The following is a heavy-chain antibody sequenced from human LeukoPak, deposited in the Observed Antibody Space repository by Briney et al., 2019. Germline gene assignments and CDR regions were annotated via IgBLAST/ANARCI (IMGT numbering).Heavy chain of an antibody. CDR2: ISPSGGST. V-gene: IGHV1-46*01. CDR3: AGDRSNTLGY. D-gene: IGHD2-2*01. J-gene: IGHJ4*02. CDR1: GYTFTSYY. Sequence: ASVKVSSRASGYTFTSYYMHWVRQSPGQPLEWMRIISPSGGSTSYAQKCQGRVTMARATHTSTVNMELSSLRSAATDVYDCAGDRSNTLGYCGQGTLVTVSS.